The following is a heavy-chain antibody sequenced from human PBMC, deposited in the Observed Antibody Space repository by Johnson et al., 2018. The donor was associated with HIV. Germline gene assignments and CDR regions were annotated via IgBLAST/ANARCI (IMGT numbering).Heavy chain of an antibody. Sequence: QVQLVESGGGLVKPGGSLRLSCAASGFTFSDYYMSWIRQAPGKGLEWVSYISSSGSTIYYADSEKGRFTISRDNAKNSLYLQRNSLRAEDTAVYYCARDRKNYDILTGYIPDAFDIWGQGTMVTVSS. D-gene: IGHD3-9*01. CDR1: GFTFSDYY. CDR2: ISSSGSTI. CDR3: ARDRKNYDILTGYIPDAFDI. V-gene: IGHV3-11*04. J-gene: IGHJ3*02.